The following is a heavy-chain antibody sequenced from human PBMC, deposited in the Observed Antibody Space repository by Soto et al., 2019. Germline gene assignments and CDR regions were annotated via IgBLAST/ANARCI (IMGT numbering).Heavy chain of an antibody. Sequence: QVQLQESGPGLVKPSETLSLTCTVSGGSISSYYWSWIRQPPGKGLEWIGYIYYSGSTNYNSSLKSRVTISVDMSKNQFSLKLSSVTAADTAVYYCARDRFDCSGGSCYNVGAFDIWGQGTMVIVSS. D-gene: IGHD2-15*01. CDR1: GGSISSYY. J-gene: IGHJ3*02. V-gene: IGHV4-59*01. CDR2: IYYSGST. CDR3: ARDRFDCSGGSCYNVGAFDI.